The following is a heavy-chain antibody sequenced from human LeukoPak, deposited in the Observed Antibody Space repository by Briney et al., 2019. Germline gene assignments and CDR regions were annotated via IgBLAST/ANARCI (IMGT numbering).Heavy chain of an antibody. Sequence: ASVKVSCKASGYTFTSYDINWVRQATGQGLEWMGWMNPNSGNTGYAQKFQGRVTMTRNTSISTAYMELSSLRSEDTAVYYCAIHRTYYGFWSGYSASWDYWGQGTLVTVSS. D-gene: IGHD3-3*01. CDR2: MNPNSGNT. CDR1: GYTFTSYD. J-gene: IGHJ4*02. V-gene: IGHV1-8*01. CDR3: AIHRTYYGFWSGYSASWDY.